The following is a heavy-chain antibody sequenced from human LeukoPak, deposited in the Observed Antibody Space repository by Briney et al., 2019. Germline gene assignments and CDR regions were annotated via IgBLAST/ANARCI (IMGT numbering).Heavy chain of an antibody. J-gene: IGHJ5*02. V-gene: IGHV4-31*03. CDR2: ISYSGTT. D-gene: IGHD3-10*01. Sequence: PSETLSLTCTVSGGSISSGGFYWSWIRQHPGKGLEWIGYISYSGTTYYNPSLKSRVAISVDTSKNLFSLKLSFVTAADTAVYYCANYGSGSYRFDPWGQGTLVTVSS. CDR3: ANYGSGSYRFDP. CDR1: GGSISSGGFY.